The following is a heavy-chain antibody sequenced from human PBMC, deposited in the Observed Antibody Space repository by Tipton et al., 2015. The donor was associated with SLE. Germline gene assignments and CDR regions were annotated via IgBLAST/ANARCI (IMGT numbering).Heavy chain of an antibody. CDR1: GGSFSGYY. CDR2: INHSGST. D-gene: IGHD3-3*01. Sequence: LRLSCAVYGGSFSGYYWSWIRQPPGKGLEWIGQINHSGSTNYNPSLKSRVTISVDTSKNQFSLKLSSVTAADTAVYYCAREVMYYDFWSGRGVNYYYYMDVWGKGTTVTVSS. J-gene: IGHJ6*03. V-gene: IGHV4-34*01. CDR3: AREVMYYDFWSGRGVNYYYYMDV.